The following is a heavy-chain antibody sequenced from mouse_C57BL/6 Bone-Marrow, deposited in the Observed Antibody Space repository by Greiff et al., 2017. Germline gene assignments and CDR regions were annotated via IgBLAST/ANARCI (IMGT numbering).Heavy chain of an antibody. CDR1: GYTFTGYW. CDR2: ILPGSGST. Sequence: QVQLQQSGAELMKPGASVKLSCKATGYTFTGYWIEWVKQRPGHGLAWIGEILPGSGSTNYNEQFKGKATFTADPSSNTAYMQLSSLTTEDSAIYCCARTPSITTVVATRYCDVWGTGTTVTVSS. D-gene: IGHD1-1*01. V-gene: IGHV1-9*01. J-gene: IGHJ1*03. CDR3: ARTPSITTVVATRYCDV.